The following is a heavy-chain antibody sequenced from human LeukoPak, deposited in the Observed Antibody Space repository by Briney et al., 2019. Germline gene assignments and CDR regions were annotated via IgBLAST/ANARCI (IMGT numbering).Heavy chain of an antibody. CDR2: ISDNGGTT. D-gene: IGHD3-10*01. CDR3: AKALLCGAGTYYRNYFDY. V-gene: IGHV3-23*01. J-gene: IGHJ4*02. Sequence: GGSLRLSCAASGFTFSTCAMSWVRQAPGKGLEWVSIISDNGGTTDYADSVKGRFTIARDNSKNALFLQMNSLTAEDTAVYYCAKALLCGAGTYYRNYFDYWGQGILVTVSS. CDR1: GFTFSTCA.